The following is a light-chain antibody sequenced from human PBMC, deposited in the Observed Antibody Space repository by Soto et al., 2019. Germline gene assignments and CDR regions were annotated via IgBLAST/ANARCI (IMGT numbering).Light chain of an antibody. J-gene: IGLJ1*01. V-gene: IGLV2-14*01. CDR2: EVS. Sequence: QSVLTQPASVSGSRGQSITISCPGTSSDVGGYNYVSWYQQHPGKAPKLMIYEVSNRPSGVSNRFSGSKSGNTASLTISGLQAEDEADYYCSSYTSSSTPYVFGTGTKVTVL. CDR1: SSDVGGYNY. CDR3: SSYTSSSTPYV.